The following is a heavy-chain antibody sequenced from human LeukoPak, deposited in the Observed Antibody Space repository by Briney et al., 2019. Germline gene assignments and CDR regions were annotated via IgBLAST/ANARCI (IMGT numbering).Heavy chain of an antibody. J-gene: IGHJ4*02. D-gene: IGHD3-9*01. CDR2: INPNNGDT. V-gene: IGHV1-2*02. CDR3: AREGGYDILTGYQDY. Sequence: ASVKVSCKASGYIFTTYFIHWVRQAPGQGLEWMGWINPNNGDTNYTQKFQGRVTMTRDTSINTAYMELNRLRSDDTAVYYCAREGGYDILTGYQDYWGQGTLVTVSS. CDR1: GYIFTTYF.